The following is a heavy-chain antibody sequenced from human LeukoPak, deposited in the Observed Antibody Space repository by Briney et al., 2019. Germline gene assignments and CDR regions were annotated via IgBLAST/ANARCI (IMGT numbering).Heavy chain of an antibody. J-gene: IGHJ4*02. D-gene: IGHD6-19*01. CDR3: ARAGIAVPAHFDY. Sequence: GASVRVSCKASGYTFINHGVTWVRQAPGQGLEWMGWISAYNGNTNYAQKLQGRFTMTTDTSTSTAYMELRSLRSDDTAVYYCARAGIAVPAHFDYWGQGTLVTVSS. CDR1: GYTFINHG. CDR2: ISAYNGNT. V-gene: IGHV1-18*01.